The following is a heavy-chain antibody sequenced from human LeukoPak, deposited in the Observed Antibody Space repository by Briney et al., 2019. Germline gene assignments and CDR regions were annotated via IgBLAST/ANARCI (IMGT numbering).Heavy chain of an antibody. V-gene: IGHV3-23*01. CDR3: VKEVVATIPPL. CDR1: GFAFSSYA. CDR2: IDTKGTRT. D-gene: IGHD5-12*01. J-gene: IGHJ4*02. Sequence: GGSLRLSCAASGFAFSSYAMHWVRQAPGKGLEWVSGIDTKGTRTYYADSVKGRFTISRDNSKNTLFLQMNSLRAEDTAVYYCVKEVVATIPPLWGQGTLVTVSS.